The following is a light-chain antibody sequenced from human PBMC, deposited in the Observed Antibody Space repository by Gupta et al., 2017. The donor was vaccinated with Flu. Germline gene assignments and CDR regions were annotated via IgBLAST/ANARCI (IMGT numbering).Light chain of an antibody. V-gene: IGLV1-51*01. CDR2: DNH. Sequence: APKLLIYDNHQLPSGIPDRFSGSKSGTSATLGITGLQTGAEADYSFGTWDNNLRVVFGGGTKLTVL. J-gene: IGLJ3*02. CDR3: GTWDNNLRVV.